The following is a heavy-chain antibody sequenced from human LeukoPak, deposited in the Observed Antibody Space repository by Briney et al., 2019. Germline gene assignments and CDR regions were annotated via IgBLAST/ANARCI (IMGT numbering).Heavy chain of an antibody. Sequence: PGESLRLSCAASGFTFSSYAINWVRQAPGKGLEWVSSIDVGSYAYYANSVRGRFTISRDNAKDSLYLQMNSLRVEDRAVYYCATEGIVGGGAHFDYWGQGTLVTVSS. J-gene: IGHJ4*02. CDR1: GFTFSSYA. CDR3: ATEGIVGGGAHFDY. V-gene: IGHV3-21*01. CDR2: IDVGSYA. D-gene: IGHD1-26*01.